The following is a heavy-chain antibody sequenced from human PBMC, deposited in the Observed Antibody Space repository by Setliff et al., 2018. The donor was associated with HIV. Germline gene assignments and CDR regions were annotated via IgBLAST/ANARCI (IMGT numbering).Heavy chain of an antibody. CDR2: IYSGGSA. V-gene: IGHV4-59*12. CDR3: ARGFGSYYRIESGQYFDY. D-gene: IGHD1-26*01. Sequence: PSETLSLTCSISGGSISSYSWSWIRQVPGKGLEWIGTIYSGGSANYKPSLKSRVTLSTDWPRNKVSLELRSVTAADTAVYFCARGFGSYYRIESGQYFDYWGHGTLVTVSS. J-gene: IGHJ4*01. CDR1: GGSISSYS.